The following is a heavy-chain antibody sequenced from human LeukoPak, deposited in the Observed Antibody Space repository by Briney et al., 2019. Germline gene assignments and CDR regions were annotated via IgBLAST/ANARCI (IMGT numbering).Heavy chain of an antibody. D-gene: IGHD2-2*01. CDR3: ARTRSDAFDI. CDR1: GFTVNSNY. V-gene: IGHV3-53*01. Sequence: GGSLRLSCAASGFTVNSNYMSWVRQAPGKGLEWVSVIYSDGSTSYADSVKGRFSISRDYSKNTLYLQMYSPRAEDTAVYYCARTRSDAFDIWGQGTMVTVSS. J-gene: IGHJ3*02. CDR2: IYSDGST.